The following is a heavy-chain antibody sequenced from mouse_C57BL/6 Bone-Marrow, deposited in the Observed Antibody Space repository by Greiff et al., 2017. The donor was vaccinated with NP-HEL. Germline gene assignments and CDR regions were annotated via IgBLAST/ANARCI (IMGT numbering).Heavy chain of an antibody. CDR2: ISSGGSYT. V-gene: IGHV5-6*01. J-gene: IGHJ1*03. CDR1: GFTFSSYG. Sequence: EVQRVESGGDLVKPGGSLKLSCAASGFTFSSYGMSWVRQTPDKRLEWVATISSGGSYTYYPDSVKGRFTIPRDNAKNTLYLQMSSLKSEDTAMYYCARPYYGSSYWYFDVWGTGTTVTVSS. D-gene: IGHD1-1*01. CDR3: ARPYYGSSYWYFDV.